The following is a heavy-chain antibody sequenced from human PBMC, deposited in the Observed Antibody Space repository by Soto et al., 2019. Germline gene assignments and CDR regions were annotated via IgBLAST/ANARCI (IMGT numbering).Heavy chain of an antibody. J-gene: IGHJ5*02. CDR3: ARDQSRGGRIWFGELFPLRAGNWFDP. CDR2: IYHSGST. V-gene: IGHV4-4*02. D-gene: IGHD3-10*01. CDR1: GGSISSSNW. Sequence: QVQLQESGPGLVKTSETLSLTCAVSGGSISSSNWWSWVRQPPGKGLEWIGEIYHSGSTNYNPSLKSRVTISVDKSKNQFSLKLSSVTAAETAVYYCARDQSRGGRIWFGELFPLRAGNWFDPWGQGTLVTVSS.